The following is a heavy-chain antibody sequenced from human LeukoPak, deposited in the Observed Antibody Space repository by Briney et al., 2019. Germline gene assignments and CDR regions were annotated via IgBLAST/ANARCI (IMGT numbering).Heavy chain of an antibody. CDR3: ARVERYDFWSGYYTPYYYYGMDV. D-gene: IGHD3-3*01. Sequence: SSVKVSCKASGYTFTSYDINWVRQATGQGLEWMGWMNPNSGNTGYAQKFQGRVTMTRNTSISTAYMELSSLRSEDTVVYYCARVERYDFWSGYYTPYYYYGMDVWGQGTTVTVSS. CDR2: MNPNSGNT. V-gene: IGHV1-8*01. CDR1: GYTFTSYD. J-gene: IGHJ6*02.